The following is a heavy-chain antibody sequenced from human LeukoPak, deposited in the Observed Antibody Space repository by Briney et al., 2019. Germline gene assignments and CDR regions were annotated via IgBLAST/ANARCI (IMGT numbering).Heavy chain of an antibody. CDR1: GYSFTSYC. V-gene: IGHV5-51*01. CDR2: IYPGDSGT. CDR3: SRADRSGYYYFDY. J-gene: IGHJ4*02. Sequence: GESLKISCKGSGYSFTSYCIGWVRQMPGKGLEWMGIIYPGDSGTRYSPSFQGQVTISADKSISTAYLQWSGLKASDTAMYYCSRADRSGYYYFDYWGQGSLVTVSS. D-gene: IGHD3-22*01.